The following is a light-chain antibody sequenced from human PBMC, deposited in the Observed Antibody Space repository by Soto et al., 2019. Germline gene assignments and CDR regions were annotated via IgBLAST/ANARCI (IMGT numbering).Light chain of an antibody. Sequence: EIVLTQSPATLSLSPGERATLSCRASQSVIGNYLAWYRQKPGQTPRLLVFGASRRATGIPDRFSGSGSGTAFTLTISRLEPEDFAVYYCQHYLDSPWAFGQGTKVEIK. CDR2: GAS. CDR1: QSVIGNY. CDR3: QHYLDSPWA. V-gene: IGKV3-20*01. J-gene: IGKJ1*01.